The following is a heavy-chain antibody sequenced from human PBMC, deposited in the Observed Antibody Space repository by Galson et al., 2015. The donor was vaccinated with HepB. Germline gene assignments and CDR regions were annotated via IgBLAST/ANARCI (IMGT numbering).Heavy chain of an antibody. D-gene: IGHD2-21*02. CDR3: ARGRRAYCGCDCEDSPSGSSGMDV. CDR1: GYTFTSYD. Sequence: SVKVSCKASGYTFTSYDINWVRQATGQGLEWMGWMNPNSGNTGYAQKFQGRVTMTRNTSISTAYMELSSLRSEDTAVYYCARGRRAYCGCDCEDSPSGSSGMDVWGQGTTVTVSS. V-gene: IGHV1-8*01. CDR2: MNPNSGNT. J-gene: IGHJ6*02.